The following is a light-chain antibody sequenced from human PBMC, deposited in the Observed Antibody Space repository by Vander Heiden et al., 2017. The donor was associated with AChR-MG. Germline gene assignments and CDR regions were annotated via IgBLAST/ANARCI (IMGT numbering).Light chain of an antibody. J-gene: IGLJ2*01. CDR3: QAWDSSTVV. Sequence: SYELTQPPSVSVSPGQTASITCSGDKLGDKYACWYQQKPGQSPVLVIYQDSKRPSGVPVRFSGSNSGTTATLTIRGTQAVDEADYYCQAWDSSTVVFGGGTKLTVL. CDR1: KLGDKY. CDR2: QDS. V-gene: IGLV3-1*01.